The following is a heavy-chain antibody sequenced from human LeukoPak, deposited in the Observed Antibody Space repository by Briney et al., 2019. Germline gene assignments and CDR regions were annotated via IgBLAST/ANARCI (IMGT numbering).Heavy chain of an antibody. CDR1: GFTFDSYG. Sequence: GGSLRLSCAASGFTFDSYGMSWVRQAPGRGLEWVSSISSSSGNTYYADSVKGRFTVSRDNSKNTLYLQMNSLRAEDTAVYYCAKDGTGCGGDCYSDYWRQGTLLTVSS. J-gene: IGHJ4*02. V-gene: IGHV3-23*01. CDR3: AKDGTGCGGDCYSDY. D-gene: IGHD2-21*02. CDR2: ISSSSGNT.